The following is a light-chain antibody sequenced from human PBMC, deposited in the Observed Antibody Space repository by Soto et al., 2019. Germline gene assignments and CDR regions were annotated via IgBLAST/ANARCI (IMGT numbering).Light chain of an antibody. CDR2: DAS. V-gene: IGKV1-5*01. CDR1: HSISSW. Sequence: DIQMTQSPSTLSASVGDRVTITCRASHSISSWLAWYQQKPGKAPKLLIYDASRLESGVPSRFSGSGSGTEFNLTISSLQPDDFATYYCQQYNSYSPYTFGQGTKLEIK. CDR3: QQYNSYSPYT. J-gene: IGKJ2*01.